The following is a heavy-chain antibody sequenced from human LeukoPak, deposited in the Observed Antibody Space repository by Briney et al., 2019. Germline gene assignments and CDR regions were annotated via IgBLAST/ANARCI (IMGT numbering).Heavy chain of an antibody. CDR1: GGSISSSSYY. J-gene: IGHJ4*02. D-gene: IGHD3-22*01. CDR3: ASGLGEYDSSGYYYGY. Sequence: PSETLSPTCTVSGGSISSSSYYWGWIRQPPGKGLEWNGSIYYSGSTYYNPSLKSRVTISVDTSKNQFSLKLSSVTAADTAVYYCASGLGEYDSSGYYYGYWGQGTLVTVSS. CDR2: IYYSGST. V-gene: IGHV4-39*01.